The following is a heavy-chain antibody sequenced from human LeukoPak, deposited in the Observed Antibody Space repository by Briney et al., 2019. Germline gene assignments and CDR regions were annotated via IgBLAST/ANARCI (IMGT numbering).Heavy chain of an antibody. CDR3: RGYDSSGNWLFDY. CDR2: IYHSGST. J-gene: IGHJ4*02. Sequence: PSETLSLTCAVSGYSISSGYYWGWIRQPPGKGLEWIGSIYHSGSTYYNPSLKSRVTIPVDTSKNQFSLKLSSVTAADTALYYCRGYDSSGNWLFDYWGQGTLVTVSS. D-gene: IGHD3-22*01. CDR1: GYSISSGYY. V-gene: IGHV4-38-2*01.